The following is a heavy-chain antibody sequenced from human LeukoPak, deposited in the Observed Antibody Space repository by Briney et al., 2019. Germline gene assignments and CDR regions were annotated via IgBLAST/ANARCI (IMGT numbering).Heavy chain of an antibody. CDR3: ARQTSTVTMYYFDY. V-gene: IGHV4-39*01. J-gene: IGHJ4*02. CDR2: IYYSGST. D-gene: IGHD4-17*01. Sequence: SETLSLTCTVSGGSISSSNYFWGWIRQPPGKGLEWIGSIYYSGSTYYNPSLKSRVTISVDTSKNQFSLKLSSVTAADTAVYYCARQTSTVTMYYFDYWGQGTLVTVSS. CDR1: GGSISSSNYF.